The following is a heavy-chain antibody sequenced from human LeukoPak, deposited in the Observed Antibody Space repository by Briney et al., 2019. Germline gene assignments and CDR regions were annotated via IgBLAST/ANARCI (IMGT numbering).Heavy chain of an antibody. V-gene: IGHV3-30*04. CDR1: GFTFSSYA. Sequence: GRSLRLSCAASGFTFSSYAMHWVRQAPGKGLEWVAVISYDGSNKYYADSVKGRFTISRDNSKNTLCLQMNSLRAEDTAVYYCARSKYSSSWYFSVDYWGQGTLVTISS. CDR3: ARSKYSSSWYFSVDY. CDR2: ISYDGSNK. J-gene: IGHJ4*02. D-gene: IGHD6-13*01.